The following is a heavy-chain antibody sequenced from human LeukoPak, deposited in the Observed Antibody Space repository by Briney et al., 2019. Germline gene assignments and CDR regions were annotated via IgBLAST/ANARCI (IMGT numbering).Heavy chain of an antibody. Sequence: SETLSLTCAVYGGSFSGYYWSWIRQPPGKGLEWIGEINHSGSTNYNPSLKSRVTISVDTSKNQFSLKLSSVTAADTAVYYCARVMGTVTTSIDYWGQGTLVTVSS. D-gene: IGHD4-17*01. CDR1: GGSFSGYY. J-gene: IGHJ4*02. CDR3: ARVMGTVTTSIDY. CDR2: INHSGST. V-gene: IGHV4-34*01.